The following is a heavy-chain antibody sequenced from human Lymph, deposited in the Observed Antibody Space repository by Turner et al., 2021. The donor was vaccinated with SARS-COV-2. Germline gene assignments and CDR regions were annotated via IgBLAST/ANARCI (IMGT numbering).Heavy chain of an antibody. CDR3: ATAAGTGEFDY. CDR1: GFTFSSYA. Sequence: EVQLLESGGGLVQPGGSLRLSCAASGFTFSSYAMSWVRQAAGEGPGWVSAISGSGGSTYYADSVKGRFTISRDNSKNTLYLQMNSLRAEDTAVYYCATAAGTGEFDYWGQGTLVTVSS. CDR2: ISGSGGST. D-gene: IGHD6-13*01. J-gene: IGHJ4*02. V-gene: IGHV3-23*01.